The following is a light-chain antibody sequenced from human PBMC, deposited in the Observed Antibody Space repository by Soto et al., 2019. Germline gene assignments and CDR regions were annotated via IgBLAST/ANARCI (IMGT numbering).Light chain of an antibody. CDR1: QSVSRY. CDR2: DAS. CDR3: QQRSSWPVT. Sequence: IVLTQSPFTLSLSPGERATLSCRASQSVSRYFAWYQQKPGQAPRLLIYDASNRATGVPARFSGSGSGTDFTLTISSLEPEDFAVYYCQQRSSWPVTFGQGTKVDIK. J-gene: IGKJ1*01. V-gene: IGKV3-11*01.